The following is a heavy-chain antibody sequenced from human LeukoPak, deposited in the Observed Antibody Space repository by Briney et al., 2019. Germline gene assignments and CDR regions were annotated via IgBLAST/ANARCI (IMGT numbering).Heavy chain of an antibody. CDR3: GAGTTSFDP. V-gene: IGHV3-30*03. CDR1: GFRTYD. Sequence: GRSLRLSCAASGFRTYDIHWVRPAPGKGLEWVTVISYDGTNRYYADSVKGRFTISRDNSKNTLYLQMNSLRAEDTAVYYCGAGTTSFDPWGQGTLVTVSS. J-gene: IGHJ5*02. CDR2: ISYDGTNR. D-gene: IGHD6-19*01.